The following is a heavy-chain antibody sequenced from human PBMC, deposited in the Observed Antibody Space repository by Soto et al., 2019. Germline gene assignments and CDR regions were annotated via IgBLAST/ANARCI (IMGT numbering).Heavy chain of an antibody. CDR1: GFTCSRYW. J-gene: IGHJ3*02. D-gene: IGHD5-18*01. CDR3: ARGDTPMITGMDSFDI. CDR2: IKQDGTEK. V-gene: IGHV3-7*01. Sequence: PGGSLRLSCAASGFTCSRYWMNWVRQAPGKGLEWVANIKQDGTEKNYVDSVKGRFTISRDNARKSLYLQMDSLRAEDTAVYFCARGDTPMITGMDSFDIWGQGTMVTVSS.